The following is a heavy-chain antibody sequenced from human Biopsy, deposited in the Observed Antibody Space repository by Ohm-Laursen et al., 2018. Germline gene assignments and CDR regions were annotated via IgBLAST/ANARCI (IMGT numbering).Heavy chain of an antibody. CDR3: AKDKGDNEETTTPSMDV. D-gene: IGHD1-26*01. CDR2: ISWNSGSI. Sequence: SLRLSCAASGFTFDDYAMHWVRQAPGKGLEWVSAISWNSGSIDYADSVKGRFTISRDNAENSLYLQMNSLRAEDTALYYCAKDKGDNEETTTPSMDVWGQGTTVTVSS. CDR1: GFTFDDYA. V-gene: IGHV3-9*01. J-gene: IGHJ6*02.